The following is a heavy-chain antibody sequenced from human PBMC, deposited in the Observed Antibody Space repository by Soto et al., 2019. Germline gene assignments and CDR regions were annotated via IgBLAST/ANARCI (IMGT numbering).Heavy chain of an antibody. Sequence: SETLSLTCTVSGGSIGSGGYYWSWIRQHPGKGLEWIGYIYYSGSTYYNPSLKSRVTISVDTSKNQFSLKLSSVTAADTAVYYCARDSSSWRDAFDIWGQGTMVTVSS. D-gene: IGHD6-13*01. J-gene: IGHJ3*02. CDR3: ARDSSSWRDAFDI. V-gene: IGHV4-31*03. CDR1: GGSIGSGGYY. CDR2: IYYSGST.